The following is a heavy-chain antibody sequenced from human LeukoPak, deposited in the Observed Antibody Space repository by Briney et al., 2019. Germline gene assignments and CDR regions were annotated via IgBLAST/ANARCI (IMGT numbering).Heavy chain of an antibody. J-gene: IGHJ3*01. CDR1: GFTFSSFW. CDR3: ACYGARLPL. D-gene: IGHD2-2*01. CDR2: IASDGSST. Sequence: GGSLRLSCGASGFTFSSFWMHWVRQAPGKGLVWVSRIASDGSSTTYADSVKGRFTISRDNAKNTLYLQMNSLRAEDTAVYYCACYGARLPLWGQGTMVTVSS. V-gene: IGHV3-74*01.